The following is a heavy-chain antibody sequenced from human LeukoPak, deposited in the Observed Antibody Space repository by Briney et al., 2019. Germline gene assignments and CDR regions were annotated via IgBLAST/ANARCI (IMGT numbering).Heavy chain of an antibody. CDR2: TFYRSDWLN. D-gene: IGHD6-6*01. Sequence: SQTLSLTFAFSADSFSSNSSAWNWIRQSPSRGLEWLGRTFYRSDWLNDYEASVNSRITINPDTSNNQFSLHLNSVTTEDTAAYFCARESSSSTWGFDYWGQGTLVTVSS. CDR1: ADSFSSNSSA. CDR3: ARESSSSTWGFDY. V-gene: IGHV6-1*01. J-gene: IGHJ4*02.